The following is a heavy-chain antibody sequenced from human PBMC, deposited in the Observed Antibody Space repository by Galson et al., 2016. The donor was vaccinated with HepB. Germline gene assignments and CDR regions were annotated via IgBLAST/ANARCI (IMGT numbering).Heavy chain of an antibody. D-gene: IGHD2-15*01. CDR3: AKEGTGGFDI. V-gene: IGHV3-7*01. Sequence: SLRLSCAASGFTFSSFWMSWVRQAPGKGLEWVANITQDGSKKSYVDSVKGRFTISRDNAKNSLYLQMNSLRAEDTAVYYCAKEGTGGFDIWGQGTMVTVSS. CDR2: ITQDGSKK. J-gene: IGHJ3*02. CDR1: GFTFSSFW.